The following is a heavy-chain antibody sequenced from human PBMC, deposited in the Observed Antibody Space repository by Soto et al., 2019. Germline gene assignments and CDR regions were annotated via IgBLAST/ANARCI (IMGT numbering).Heavy chain of an antibody. D-gene: IGHD6-13*01. V-gene: IGHV3-11*01. CDR2: ISGSGSIT. J-gene: IGHJ4*02. Sequence: NPGGSLRLSCAAPGFTFSDYYMSWFRQAPGKGLGWVSYISGSGSITHDADSVKGRFTISRDNAKNSLYLQMNSLRAEDTAIYYCARVGSTLAAGTPDYWGQGTLVTVSS. CDR1: GFTFSDYY. CDR3: ARVGSTLAAGTPDY.